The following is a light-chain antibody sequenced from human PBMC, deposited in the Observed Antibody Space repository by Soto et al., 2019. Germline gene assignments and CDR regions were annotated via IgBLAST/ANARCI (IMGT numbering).Light chain of an antibody. CDR1: QSVTTQ. J-gene: IGKJ3*01. CDR2: GAS. V-gene: IGKV3-20*01. Sequence: IVLTQSPGTLSLSPGERATLSCRASQSVTTQLAWYQQKPGQAPRLIIHGASSRATGVPDRITGSGSGTDFTLSISRLEPEDFAVYYCQQYGGSTRTFGHGTQVDIK. CDR3: QQYGGSTRT.